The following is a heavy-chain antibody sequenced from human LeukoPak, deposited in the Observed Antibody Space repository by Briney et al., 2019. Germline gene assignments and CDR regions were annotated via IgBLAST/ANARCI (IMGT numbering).Heavy chain of an antibody. D-gene: IGHD3-16*01. V-gene: IGHV4-4*08. J-gene: IGHJ2*01. CDR2: VYNSGDT. CDR3: ARLKLGAYFDL. CDR1: GGSTSSDY. Sequence: PSETLSLTCTVSGGSTSSDYWNWIRQSPGKGLEWVGYVYNSGDTGNNPSLKSRVTIFLDTSTNQYPLKLNSVSAADTAVYYCARLKLGAYFDLWGRGTLVTVSS.